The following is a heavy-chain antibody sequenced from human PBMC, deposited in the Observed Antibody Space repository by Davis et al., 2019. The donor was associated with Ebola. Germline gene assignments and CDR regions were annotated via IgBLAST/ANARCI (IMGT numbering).Heavy chain of an antibody. CDR2: IYYSGST. D-gene: IGHD4-17*01. Sequence: SETLSLTCTVSGGSISSYYWSWIRQPPGKGLEWIGYIYYSGSTNYNPSLKSRVTISVDTSKNQFSLKLSSVTAADTAVYYCATTTVTKHYYYYYGMDVWGQGTTVTVSS. CDR3: ATTTVTKHYYYYYGMDV. J-gene: IGHJ6*02. CDR1: GGSISSYY. V-gene: IGHV4-59*12.